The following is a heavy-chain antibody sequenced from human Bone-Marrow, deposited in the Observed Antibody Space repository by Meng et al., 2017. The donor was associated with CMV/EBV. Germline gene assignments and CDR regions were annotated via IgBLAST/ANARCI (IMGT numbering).Heavy chain of an antibody. J-gene: IGHJ6*02. CDR3: ARSGYYYTYYYGMDV. D-gene: IGHD3-22*01. CDR2: MNPNSGNT. V-gene: IGHV1-8*01. Sequence: ASVKVSCKASGYTFTSYDINWVRQATGQGLEWMGWMNPNSGNTGYAQKFQGRVTMTRNTSISTAYMELSSLRSEDTAVYYCARSGYYYTYYYGMDVWGQGTTVTVSS. CDR1: GYTFTSYD.